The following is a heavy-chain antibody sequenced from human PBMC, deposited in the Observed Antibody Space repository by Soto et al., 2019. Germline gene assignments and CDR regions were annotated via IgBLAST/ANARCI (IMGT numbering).Heavy chain of an antibody. V-gene: IGHV4-61*05. CDR3: ARSEMGDAFDI. Sequence: PSETLSLTCAVSGGSISGSSFYWGWILQPPGKGLEWIGYIYYSGSTNYNPPLKSRVTISVDTSKNQFSLKLSSVTAADTAVYYCARSEMGDAFDIWGQGTMVTVS. CDR1: GGSISGSSFY. J-gene: IGHJ3*02. CDR2: IYYSGST.